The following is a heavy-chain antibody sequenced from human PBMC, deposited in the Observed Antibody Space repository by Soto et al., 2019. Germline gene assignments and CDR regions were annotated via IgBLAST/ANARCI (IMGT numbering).Heavy chain of an antibody. V-gene: IGHV4-31*03. CDR2: IYYSGST. CDR1: GGSISSGGYY. CDR3: AREVHNWNDV. Sequence: PSETLSLTCTVSGGSISSGGYYWSWIRQHPGKGLEWIGYIYYSGSTYYNPSLKSRVTISVDTSKNQFSLKLSSVTAADTAVYYCAREVHNWNDVWGQGTLVTVSS. J-gene: IGHJ5*02.